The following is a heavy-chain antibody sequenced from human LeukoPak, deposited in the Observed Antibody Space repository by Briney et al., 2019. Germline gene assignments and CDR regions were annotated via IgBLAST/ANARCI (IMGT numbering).Heavy chain of an antibody. CDR2: IYYSGST. J-gene: IGHJ5*02. D-gene: IGHD6-13*01. CDR1: GGSISSSSYY. V-gene: IGHV4-39*01. CDR3: ARLIAAAGTEWFDP. Sequence: PSETLSLTCTVSGGSISSSSYYWGWIRQPPGKGLEWIGSIYYSGSTYYNPSLKSRVTISVDTSKNQFSLKLSSATAADTAVYYCARLIAAAGTEWFDPWGQGTLVTVSS.